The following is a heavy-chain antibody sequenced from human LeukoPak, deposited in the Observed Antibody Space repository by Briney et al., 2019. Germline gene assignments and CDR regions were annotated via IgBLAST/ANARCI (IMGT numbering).Heavy chain of an antibody. CDR1: GFTFSSYG. V-gene: IGHV3-30*02. CDR3: ARGTSDWYGIDY. D-gene: IGHD6-19*01. Sequence: GGSLRLSCAASGFTFSSYGMHWVRQVPGKGLEWVAFIRYDGSNKYYADSVKGRFTISRDNAKNALYLQMNSLRAEDTALYYCARGTSDWYGIDYWGQGALVNVSS. J-gene: IGHJ4*02. CDR2: IRYDGSNK.